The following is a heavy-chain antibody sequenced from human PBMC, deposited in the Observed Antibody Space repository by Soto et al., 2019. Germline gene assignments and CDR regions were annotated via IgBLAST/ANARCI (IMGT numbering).Heavy chain of an antibody. V-gene: IGHV3-30-3*01. Sequence: GGSLRLSCAASGFTFSRYAMHWVRLAPGKGLEWVAVISYDGSNKYYADSVKGRFTISRDNSKNTLYLQMNSLRAEDTAVYYCARDIPPRECGWYGYYYYYGMDVSGQGTTVTVPS. CDR1: GFTFSRYA. D-gene: IGHD6-19*01. CDR2: ISYDGSNK. CDR3: ARDIPPRECGWYGYYYYYGMDV. J-gene: IGHJ6*02.